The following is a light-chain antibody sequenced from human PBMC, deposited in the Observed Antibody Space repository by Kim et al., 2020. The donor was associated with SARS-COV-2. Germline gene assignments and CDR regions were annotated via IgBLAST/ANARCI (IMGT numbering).Light chain of an antibody. Sequence: DIQMTQSPSSLSASVGDRVTITCRASQRIGSYLNWYQQKPGKAPKLLIYAASSLQGGVPSRFSGSGSGTDFTLTIASLQPEDFATYYCQQSFSTPRTFGGGTKVDIK. CDR2: AAS. J-gene: IGKJ4*01. CDR3: QQSFSTPRT. V-gene: IGKV1-39*01. CDR1: QRIGSY.